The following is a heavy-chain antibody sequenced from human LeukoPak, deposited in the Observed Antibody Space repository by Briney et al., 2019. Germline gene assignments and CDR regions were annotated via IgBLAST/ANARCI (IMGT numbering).Heavy chain of an antibody. J-gene: IGHJ4*02. Sequence: GASVKVSCKVSGYTLTALSMHWVRQAPGKGLEGMGGFDPEDGETIYAQKFQGRVTMTEDTSTDTAYMELSSLRSEDTAVYYCATVNRYYYGSGSYPYWGQGTLVTVSS. V-gene: IGHV1-24*01. CDR3: ATVNRYYYGSGSYPY. CDR1: GYTLTALS. CDR2: FDPEDGET. D-gene: IGHD3-10*01.